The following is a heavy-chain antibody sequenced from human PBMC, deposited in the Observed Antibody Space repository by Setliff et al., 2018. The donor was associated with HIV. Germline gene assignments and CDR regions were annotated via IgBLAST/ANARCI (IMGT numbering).Heavy chain of an antibody. D-gene: IGHD2-15*01. V-gene: IGHV1-2*02. Sequence: ASVKVSCKASGYTFTYLFIHWVRLAPGRGLEWMGVINPKSGDTNYAQKFQGRVSLTRDTSINTVYMELSRLTSDDTAVYYCARDGRYCSGGSCFTNRASYYYYYMDVWGKGTTVTVSS. CDR3: ARDGRYCSGGSCFTNRASYYYYYMDV. CDR2: INPKSGDT. CDR1: GYTFTYLF. J-gene: IGHJ6*03.